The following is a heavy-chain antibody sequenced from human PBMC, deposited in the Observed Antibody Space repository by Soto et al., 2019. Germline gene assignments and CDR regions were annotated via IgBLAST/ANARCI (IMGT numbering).Heavy chain of an antibody. CDR1: GGSISSSHW. D-gene: IGHD3-9*01. J-gene: IGHJ3*01. V-gene: IGHV4-4*02. Sequence: QVQLQESGPGLVKPSGTLSLTCAVSGGSISSSHWWTWVRQSPGKGLEYIGEISHSGTSNSNQSLKSRGTLSVDKSKNHFSLTLTSVTAAYTAVYYCARVVLTITRGAFDAWGQGTLVIVSS. CDR3: ARVVLTITRGAFDA. CDR2: ISHSGTS.